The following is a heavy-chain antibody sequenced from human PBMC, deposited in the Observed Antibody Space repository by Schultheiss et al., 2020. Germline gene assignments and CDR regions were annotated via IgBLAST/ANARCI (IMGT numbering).Heavy chain of an antibody. V-gene: IGHV3-21*05. CDR1: GFTFSSYG. Sequence: GGSLRLSCAASGFTFSSYGMHWVRQAPGKGLEWVSYISSSSSYTNYADSVKGRFTISRDNSKNTLYLQMNSLRSEDTAVYYCARDEVRADDYGDSDYYYYGMDVWGQGTTVTVSS. J-gene: IGHJ6*02. CDR2: ISSSSSYT. CDR3: ARDEVRADDYGDSDYYYYGMDV. D-gene: IGHD4-17*01.